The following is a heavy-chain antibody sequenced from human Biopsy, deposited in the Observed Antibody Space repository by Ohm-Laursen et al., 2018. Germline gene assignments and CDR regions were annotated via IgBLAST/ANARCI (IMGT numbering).Heavy chain of an antibody. D-gene: IGHD2-8*01. CDR2: ISASGNHI. Sequence: SLRLSCTASGFTFSGFSMNWVRQAPGKGLEWVSSISASGNHIYYTDSVKGRFTVSGDNGKNSVYLQMNSLRVEDTAVYYCARDGEAKYCKHGVCPSDFWDQGTLVTVSS. CDR3: ARDGEAKYCKHGVCPSDF. J-gene: IGHJ4*02. V-gene: IGHV3-21*01. CDR1: GFTFSGFS.